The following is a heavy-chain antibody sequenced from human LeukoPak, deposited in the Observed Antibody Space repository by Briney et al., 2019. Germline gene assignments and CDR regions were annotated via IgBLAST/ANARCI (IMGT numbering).Heavy chain of an antibody. CDR3: ARDLGTGYGNDY. J-gene: IGHJ4*02. CDR2: INPSGGST. D-gene: IGHD5-12*01. Sequence: ASVKVSCTASGYTFTSNYMHWVRQAPGQGLEWMGIINPSGGSTSYAQKFQGRVTMTRDTSTSTVYMELSSLRSEDTAVYYCARDLGTGYGNDYWGQGTLVTVSS. CDR1: GYTFTSNY. V-gene: IGHV1-46*01.